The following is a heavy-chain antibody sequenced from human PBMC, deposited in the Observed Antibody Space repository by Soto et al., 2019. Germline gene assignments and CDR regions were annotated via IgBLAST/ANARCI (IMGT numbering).Heavy chain of an antibody. CDR3: AAGEASSRNPAPYYLDF. V-gene: IGHV4-59*01. Sequence: SETLSLTCTVSGGSMRNYFWTWIRQPPGKGLEWIGYIHYSGATSFFPSYNPSLRGRVTISEDTSKNQFSLKLLSVTTADTAVYFCAAGEASSRNPAPYYLDFWGQRTLVTVSS. CDR1: GGSMRNYF. CDR2: IHYSGATSFFP. J-gene: IGHJ4*02. D-gene: IGHD6-13*01.